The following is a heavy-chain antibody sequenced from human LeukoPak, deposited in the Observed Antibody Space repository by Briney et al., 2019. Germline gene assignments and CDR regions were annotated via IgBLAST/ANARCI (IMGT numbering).Heavy chain of an antibody. J-gene: IGHJ6*02. CDR1: GFTFSSYW. CDR2: INSDESST. Sequence: PGGSLRLSCAASGFTFSSYWMHWVRQAPGKGLVWVSRINSDESSTSYADSVKGRFTISRDNAKNTLYLQMNSLRAEDTAVYYCARDPGYYYYYGMDVWGQGTTVTVSS. V-gene: IGHV3-74*01. CDR3: ARDPGYYYYYGMDV.